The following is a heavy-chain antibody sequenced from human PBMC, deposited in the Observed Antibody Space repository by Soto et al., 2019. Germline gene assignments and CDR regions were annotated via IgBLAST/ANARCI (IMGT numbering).Heavy chain of an antibody. Sequence: SETLSLTCAVYGGSFSGYYWSWIRQPPGKGLEWIGEINHSGSTNYNPSLKSRFTISKDNAKKSLYLQMSSLRVEDTAVYYCARHKLYGSGTGAGYGLDVWGQGTTVTVS. CDR1: GGSFSGYY. D-gene: IGHD3-10*01. J-gene: IGHJ6*02. CDR3: ARHKLYGSGTGAGYGLDV. CDR2: INHSGST. V-gene: IGHV4-34*10.